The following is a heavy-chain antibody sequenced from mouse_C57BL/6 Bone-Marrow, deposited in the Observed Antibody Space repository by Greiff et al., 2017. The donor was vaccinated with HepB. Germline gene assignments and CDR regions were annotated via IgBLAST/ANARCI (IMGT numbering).Heavy chain of an antibody. V-gene: IGHV1-55*01. Sequence: QVQLQQPGAELVRPGASVKMSCKASGYTFTSYWITWVKQRPGQGLEWIGDIYPGSGSTNYNEKFKSKATLTVDTSSSTAYMQLSSLTSEDSAVYYCAREGYYGSTWFAYWGQGTLVTVSA. CDR1: GYTFTSYW. CDR3: AREGYYGSTWFAY. J-gene: IGHJ3*01. CDR2: IYPGSGST. D-gene: IGHD1-1*01.